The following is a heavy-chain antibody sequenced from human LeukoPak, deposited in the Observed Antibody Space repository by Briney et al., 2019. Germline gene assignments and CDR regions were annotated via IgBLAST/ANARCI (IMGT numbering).Heavy chain of an antibody. Sequence: PGGSLRLSCAASGLTVSSNYMSWVRQAPGKGLEWVSGISVGSDVIYYADSVRGRFAISRDNSKNMVYLQMDSLRAEDTAVYYCAKSHITTATGTGRYFDYWGQGTLVTVSS. J-gene: IGHJ4*02. V-gene: IGHV3-23*01. CDR3: AKSHITTATGTGRYFDY. D-gene: IGHD3-9*01. CDR1: GLTVSSNY. CDR2: ISVGSDVI.